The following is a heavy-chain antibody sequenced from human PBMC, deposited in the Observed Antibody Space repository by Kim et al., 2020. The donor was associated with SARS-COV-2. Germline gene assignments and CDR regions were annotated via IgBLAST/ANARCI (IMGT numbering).Heavy chain of an antibody. Sequence: NPSLKSRVTISVDTSKNQFSLKLSSVTAADTAVYYCARGGRIAAAGGFDYWGQGTLVTVSS. V-gene: IGHV4-34*01. J-gene: IGHJ4*02. CDR3: ARGGRIAAAGGFDY. D-gene: IGHD6-13*01.